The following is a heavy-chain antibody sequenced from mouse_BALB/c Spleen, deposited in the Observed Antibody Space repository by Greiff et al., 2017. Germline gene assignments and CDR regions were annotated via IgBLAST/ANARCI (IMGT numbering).Heavy chain of an antibody. J-gene: IGHJ1*01. CDR2: IYPGDGDT. Sequence: VQLQQSGAELVRPGYSVSISCKASGYAFSSYWMNWVKQRPGQGLEWIGQIYPGDGDTNYNGKFKGKATMTAYKSSSTAYMQLSTLTSDASGVYFCARRNDRYFDVWGPGTTLTVSS. CDR1: GYAFSSYW. V-gene: IGHV1-80*01. CDR3: ARRNDRYFDV.